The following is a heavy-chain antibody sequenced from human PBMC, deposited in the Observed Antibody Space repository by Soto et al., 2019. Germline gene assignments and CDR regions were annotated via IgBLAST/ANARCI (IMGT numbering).Heavy chain of an antibody. CDR1: GFTFYDYT. Sequence: EVQLVESGGVVVQPWGSLRLSCAASGFTFYDYTMHWVRQAPGKGLEWVALICWDGGSTDYADSVKGRFTISRDNSKNSLYLQVNSLRTEDTALYYCAKDSGNYYDSSGHHEPFDYCGRGTLVPVSS. D-gene: IGHD3-22*01. J-gene: IGHJ4*02. CDR3: AKDSGNYYDSSGHHEPFDY. CDR2: ICWDGGST. V-gene: IGHV3-43*01.